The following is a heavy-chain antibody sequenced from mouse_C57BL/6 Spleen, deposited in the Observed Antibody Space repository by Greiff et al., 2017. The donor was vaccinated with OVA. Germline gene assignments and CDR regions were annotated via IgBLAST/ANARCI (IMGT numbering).Heavy chain of an antibody. CDR2: ILPGSGST. CDR3: ASRSYYDYDVAWFAY. D-gene: IGHD2-4*01. V-gene: IGHV1-9*01. J-gene: IGHJ3*01. Sequence: VQLQQSGAELLKPGASVKLSCKATGYTFTGYWIEWVKQRPGHGLEWIGEILPGSGSTNYNEKFKGKATFTADTSSNTAYMQLSSLTTEDSAIYYCASRSYYDYDVAWFAYWGQGTLVTVSA. CDR1: GYTFTGYW.